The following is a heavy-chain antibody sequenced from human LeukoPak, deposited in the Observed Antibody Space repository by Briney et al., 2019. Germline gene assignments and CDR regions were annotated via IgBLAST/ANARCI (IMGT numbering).Heavy chain of an antibody. J-gene: IGHJ3*02. CDR1: GGSISSYY. Sequence: SETLSLTCTVSGGSISSYYWSWIRQPPGKGLEWIGYIYYSGSTNYNPSLKSRVTISVDTSKNQFSLKLSSVTAADTAVYYCARGAAGSGWLFDIWGQGTMDTVSS. V-gene: IGHV4-59*08. CDR2: IYYSGST. D-gene: IGHD6-19*01. CDR3: ARGAAGSGWLFDI.